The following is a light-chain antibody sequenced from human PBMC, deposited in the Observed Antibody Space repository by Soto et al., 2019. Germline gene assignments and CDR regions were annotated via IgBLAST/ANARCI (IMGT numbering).Light chain of an antibody. Sequence: DIQMTQSPSSLSSSVVDRVTITCRASQTITNYLNWYQQQSGKAPKLLIYATDTLQSGVPSRFSGSGSGTDYTLTISSLHPEDFATYDCQQSYNTPQTFGQGTNVDLK. CDR3: QQSYNTPQT. V-gene: IGKV1-39*01. J-gene: IGKJ1*01. CDR2: ATD. CDR1: QTITNY.